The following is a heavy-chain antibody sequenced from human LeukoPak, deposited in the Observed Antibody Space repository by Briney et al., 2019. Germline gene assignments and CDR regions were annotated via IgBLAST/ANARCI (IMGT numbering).Heavy chain of an antibody. CDR3: ARGEISSGWFVGLCDRYYFDY. J-gene: IGHJ4*02. Sequence: SETLSLTCAVYGGSFSGYYWSWIRQPPGKGLEWIGEINHSGSTNYNPSLKSRVTISVDTSKNQFSLKLSSVTAADTAVYYCARGEISSGWFVGLCDRYYFDYWGQGTLVTVSS. V-gene: IGHV4-34*01. CDR1: GGSFSGYY. D-gene: IGHD6-19*01. CDR2: INHSGST.